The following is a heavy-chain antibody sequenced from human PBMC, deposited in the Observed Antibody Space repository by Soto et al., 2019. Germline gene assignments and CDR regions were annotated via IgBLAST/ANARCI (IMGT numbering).Heavy chain of an antibody. Sequence: GGSLRLSCAASGFTFSSYSMNWVRQAPGKGLEWVSSISSSSSYIYYADSVKGRFTISRDNAKNSLYLQMNSLRAEDTAVYYCARGRGAVGQLGLFDWFDPWGQGTLVTVSS. D-gene: IGHD6-6*01. V-gene: IGHV3-21*01. CDR3: ARGRGAVGQLGLFDWFDP. CDR1: GFTFSSYS. CDR2: ISSSSSYI. J-gene: IGHJ5*02.